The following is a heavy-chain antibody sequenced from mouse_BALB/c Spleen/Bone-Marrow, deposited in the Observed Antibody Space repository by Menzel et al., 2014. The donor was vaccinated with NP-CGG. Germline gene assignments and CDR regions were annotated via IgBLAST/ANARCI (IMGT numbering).Heavy chain of an antibody. CDR2: IWGDGST. CDR1: GFSLTGYG. J-gene: IGHJ4*01. D-gene: IGHD2-4*01. V-gene: IGHV2-6-7*01. CDR3: ARPTMITDYAMDY. Sequence: QVQLQQSGPGLVAPSQSLSITCTVSGFSLTGYGVNWVRQPPGKGLEWLGMIWGDGSTDYNSALKSRLSISKDNSESHVFLKMNSVQTDDTANYCCARPTMITDYAMDYWGQGTSVTVSS.